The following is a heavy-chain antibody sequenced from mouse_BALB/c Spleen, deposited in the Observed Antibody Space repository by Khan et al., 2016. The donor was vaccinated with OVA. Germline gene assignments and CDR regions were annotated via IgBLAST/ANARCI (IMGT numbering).Heavy chain of an antibody. CDR3: ARWFDGYSSLYAMDY. D-gene: IGHD2-3*01. Sequence: QVQLKESGPGLVAPSQSLSITCTVSGFSLTTYGVHWVRQPPGKGLEWLVVIWSDGSTNYNSVLKSRLSISKDNSKSQVFLKMNSLKTDDTAMYYCARWFDGYSSLYAMDYWGQGTSVTVSS. J-gene: IGHJ4*01. V-gene: IGHV2-6*02. CDR2: IWSDGST. CDR1: GFSLTTYG.